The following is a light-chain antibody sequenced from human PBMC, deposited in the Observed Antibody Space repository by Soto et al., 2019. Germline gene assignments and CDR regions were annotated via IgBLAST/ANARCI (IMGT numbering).Light chain of an antibody. J-gene: IGLJ1*01. Sequence: QSVLTQPASVSGSIGLSITISCTGTSSDVGGYNYVSWYQHHPGKAPKLMIYDVSNRPSGVSNRFSGSKSGNTASLTISGLQPEDEADYYCSSYTTSNTRQIVFGTGTKVTVL. CDR1: SSDVGGYNY. V-gene: IGLV2-14*03. CDR2: DVS. CDR3: SSYTTSNTRQIV.